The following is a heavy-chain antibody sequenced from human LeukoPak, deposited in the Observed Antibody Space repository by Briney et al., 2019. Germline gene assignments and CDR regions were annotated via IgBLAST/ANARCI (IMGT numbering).Heavy chain of an antibody. Sequence: PGGSLRLSCAASGLTFSSHWMHWVRQAPGKGLVWASRINPDGSITNYADSVKGRFTISRDNAKNTLYLQMSSLKAEDTAVYYCARGGGYQLLIWGQGTLVTVSS. J-gene: IGHJ4*01. CDR1: GLTFSSHW. CDR3: ARGGGYQLLI. CDR2: INPDGSIT. V-gene: IGHV3-74*01. D-gene: IGHD2-21*01.